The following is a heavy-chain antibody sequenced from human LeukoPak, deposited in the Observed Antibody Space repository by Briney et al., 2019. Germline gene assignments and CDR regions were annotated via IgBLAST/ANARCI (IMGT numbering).Heavy chain of an antibody. CDR2: IYHSGST. V-gene: IGHV4-59*01. Sequence: SETLSLTCTVSGGSISSYYWSWIRQPPGKGLEWIGYIYHSGSTNYNPSLKSRVTISVDTSKNQLSLKLNSVTAADTAVYYCARATTVTMMNVWGQGTMVTVSS. D-gene: IGHD4-17*01. CDR3: ARATTVTMMNV. CDR1: GGSISSYY. J-gene: IGHJ3*01.